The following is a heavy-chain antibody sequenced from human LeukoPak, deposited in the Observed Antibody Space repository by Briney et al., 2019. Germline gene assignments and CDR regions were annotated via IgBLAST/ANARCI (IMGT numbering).Heavy chain of an antibody. V-gene: IGHV3-20*04. CDR1: GFTFSNYW. D-gene: IGHD3-22*01. Sequence: TGGSLRLSCAASGFTFSNYWMHWVRQAPGKGLEWVSGIIWSGGSTGYADSVKGRFTISRDSAKNALYLQMNSLRAEDTAVYYCARVAMIVAKPYDNWGQGTLVTVSS. CDR3: ARVAMIVAKPYDN. J-gene: IGHJ4*02. CDR2: IIWSGGST.